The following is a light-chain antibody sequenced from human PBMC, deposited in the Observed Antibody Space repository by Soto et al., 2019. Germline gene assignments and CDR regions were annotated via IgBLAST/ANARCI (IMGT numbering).Light chain of an antibody. CDR2: GAF. Sequence: VLTQSPGTLSLSPGERPTLSCRASQSVSSNYLAWYQQKPGRAPRLLIFGAFFRATGIPDRFSGSASGTDFTLTISGLEPEDFAVYYCQQYDTAPLTFGGGTRVEI. CDR3: QQYDTAPLT. CDR1: QSVSSNY. V-gene: IGKV3-20*01. J-gene: IGKJ4*01.